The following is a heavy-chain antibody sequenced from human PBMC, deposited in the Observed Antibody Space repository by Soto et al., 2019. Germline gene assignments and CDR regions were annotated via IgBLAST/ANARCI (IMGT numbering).Heavy chain of an antibody. V-gene: IGHV4-59*01. D-gene: IGHD2-21*02. J-gene: IGHJ6*02. Sequence: SETLSLTCTVSSDSISNYYCSWIRQPPGKGLEWIGYIYYSGSTNYNPSLKSRVTISVDTSKNQFSLKLSSVTAADTAVYYCAREGVTRNYYYYGMDVWGQGTTVTVS. CDR2: IYYSGST. CDR1: SDSISNYY. CDR3: AREGVTRNYYYYGMDV.